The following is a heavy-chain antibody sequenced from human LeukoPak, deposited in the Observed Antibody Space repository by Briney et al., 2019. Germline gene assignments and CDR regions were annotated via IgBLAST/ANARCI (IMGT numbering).Heavy chain of an antibody. CDR2: IKSKTDGGTT. CDR1: GFTFDDYG. J-gene: IGHJ4*02. V-gene: IGHV3-15*01. D-gene: IGHD2-21*01. CDR3: TTDPVDSLDY. Sequence: GGSLRLSCAASGFTFDDYGMSWVRQAPGKGLEWVGRIKSKTDGGTTDYAAPVKGRFTISRDDSKNTLYLQMNSLKTEDTAVYYCTTDPVDSLDYWGQGTLVTVSS.